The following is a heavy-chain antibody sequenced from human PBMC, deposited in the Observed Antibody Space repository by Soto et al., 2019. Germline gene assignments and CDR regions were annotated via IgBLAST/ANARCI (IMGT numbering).Heavy chain of an antibody. J-gene: IGHJ4*02. Sequence: QVQLVQSGGEVKKPGASVKVACKTSGYTLTSYGVSWVRQAPGQGLEWMGWINVHNGKRYYPERLQDRVTMTTDTATSTAYMELRTLTSDDTAVYYCARVDESFSPPDYWGQGSLVTVSS. CDR3: ARVDESFSPPDY. V-gene: IGHV1-18*01. CDR1: GYTLTSYG. D-gene: IGHD2-2*03. CDR2: INVHNGKR.